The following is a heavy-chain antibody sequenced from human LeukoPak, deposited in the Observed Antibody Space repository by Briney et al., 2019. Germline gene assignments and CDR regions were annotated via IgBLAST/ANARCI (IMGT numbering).Heavy chain of an antibody. Sequence: ASVKVSCKASGYTFTGYYMHWVRQAPGQGLEWMGWISAYNGNTNYAQKLQGRVTMTTDTSTSTAYMELRNLRSDDTAVYYCARGPGRTNEQLVTWVEYFQHWGQGTLVTVSS. CDR2: ISAYNGNT. J-gene: IGHJ1*01. D-gene: IGHD6-13*01. CDR1: GYTFTGYY. CDR3: ARGPGRTNEQLVTWVEYFQH. V-gene: IGHV1-18*04.